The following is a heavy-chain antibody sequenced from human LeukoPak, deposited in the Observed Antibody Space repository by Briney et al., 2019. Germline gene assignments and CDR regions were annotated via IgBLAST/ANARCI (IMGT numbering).Heavy chain of an antibody. CDR1: GFTFSSYG. J-gene: IGHJ4*02. Sequence: VGSLRLSCAASGFTFSSYGMHWVRQAPGKGLEWVAFIRYDGSNKYYADSVKGRFTISRDNSKNTLYLQMSSLRAEDTAIYYCAKDLTSTYVADYWGQGTLVTVSS. CDR2: IRYDGSNK. CDR3: AKDLTSTYVADY. D-gene: IGHD2-2*01. V-gene: IGHV3-30*02.